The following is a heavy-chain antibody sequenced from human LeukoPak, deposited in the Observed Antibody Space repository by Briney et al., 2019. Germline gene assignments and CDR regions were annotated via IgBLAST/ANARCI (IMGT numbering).Heavy chain of an antibody. V-gene: IGHV3-30-3*01. J-gene: IGHJ4*02. Sequence: GRSLRLSCAASGFTFSSYAMHWVRQAPGKGLEWVAVISYDGSNKYYADSVKGRFTISRDNSKNTLYLQMNSLRAEDTAVYYCAKDNRDYYDTRGDYWGQGPLVTVSS. CDR1: GFTFSSYA. CDR3: AKDNRDYYDTRGDY. CDR2: ISYDGSNK. D-gene: IGHD3-22*01.